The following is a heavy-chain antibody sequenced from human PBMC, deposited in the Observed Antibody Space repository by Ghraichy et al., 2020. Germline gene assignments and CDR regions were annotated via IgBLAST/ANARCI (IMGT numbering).Heavy chain of an antibody. CDR1: GFTFSRYW. D-gene: IGHD3-9*01. J-gene: IGHJ4*02. Sequence: GSLRLSCAASGFTFSRYWMHWVRQAPGKGLVWVSHINSDGSSTSHADSVKGRFTISRDNAKNTLYLQMKSLRAEDTAIYYCARDILTGFDYWGQGTLVTVSS. V-gene: IGHV3-74*01. CDR2: INSDGSST. CDR3: ARDILTGFDY.